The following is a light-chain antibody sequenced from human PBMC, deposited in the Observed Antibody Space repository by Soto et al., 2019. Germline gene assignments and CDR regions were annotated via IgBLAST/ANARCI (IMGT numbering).Light chain of an antibody. CDR1: SGDVGTYNL. CDR2: EVS. V-gene: IGLV2-23*02. Sequence: QFALTQPASVSGSPGQSITISCTGTSGDVGTYNLVSWYQQHPGKAPKLMIYEVSKRPSGVSNRFSGSKSGNTVSLTISGLQAEDEADYYCCSYAGPWVFGGGTKLTVL. J-gene: IGLJ3*02. CDR3: CSYAGPWV.